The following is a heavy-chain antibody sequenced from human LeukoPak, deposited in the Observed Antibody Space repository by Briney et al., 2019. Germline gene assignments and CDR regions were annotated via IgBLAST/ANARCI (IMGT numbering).Heavy chain of an antibody. J-gene: IGHJ3*02. CDR3: ARDHLPLAYYDRLDAFDI. V-gene: IGHV1-69*05. Sequence: SVKVSCKASGGTFSSYAISWVRQAPGQGVEWMGRIIPMFGTANYEQKFQGRVKITTDESTSTAYMELNSLRSEDTAVYYCARDHLPLAYYDRLDAFDIWGQGTMVTVSS. CDR1: GGTFSSYA. CDR2: IIPMFGTA. D-gene: IGHD3-22*01.